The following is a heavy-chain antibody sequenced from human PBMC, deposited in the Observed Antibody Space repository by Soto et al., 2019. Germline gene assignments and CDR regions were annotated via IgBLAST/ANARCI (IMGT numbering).Heavy chain of an antibody. J-gene: IGHJ6*02. D-gene: IGHD4-4*01. CDR1: GFTFSSYA. V-gene: IGHV3-23*01. CDR2: ISGSGGST. Sequence: GGSLRLSCAASGFTFSSYALSWVRQAPGKGLEWVSAISGSGGSTYYADSVKGRFTISRDNSKNTLYLQMNSLRAEDTAVYYCAKDDYSNYWYGMDVWGQGTTVTVSS. CDR3: AKDDYSNYWYGMDV.